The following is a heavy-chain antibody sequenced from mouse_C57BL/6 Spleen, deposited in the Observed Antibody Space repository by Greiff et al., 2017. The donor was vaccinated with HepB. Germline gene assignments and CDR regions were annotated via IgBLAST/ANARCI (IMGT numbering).Heavy chain of an antibody. D-gene: IGHD1-1*01. J-gene: IGHJ2*01. CDR3: AREGGKFITTVVFDD. CDR2: IYYSGTI. V-gene: IGHV3-5*01. CDR1: GISFTTGNYR. Sequence: EVKLMESGPGLVKPSQSVFLTCTVTGISFTTGNYRWSWIRQFPGNKLEWIGYIYYSGTISYNPSLTSRTTITRDTPKNQFFLEMNTLTAEDTATYYCAREGGKFITTVVFDDWGQGTTLTVSS.